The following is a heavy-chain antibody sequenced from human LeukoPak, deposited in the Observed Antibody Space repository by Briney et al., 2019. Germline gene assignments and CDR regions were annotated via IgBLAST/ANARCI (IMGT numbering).Heavy chain of an antibody. V-gene: IGHV3-43*01. Sequence: PGGSLRLSCAASGFTFDDYTMHWVRQAPGKGLEWVSLISWDGGSTYYADSVKGRFTISRDNSKNSLYLQMNSLRTEDTALYYCAKDPTGDLRGYYFDYWGQGTLVTVSS. D-gene: IGHD7-27*01. CDR2: ISWDGGST. J-gene: IGHJ4*02. CDR3: AKDPTGDLRGYYFDY. CDR1: GFTFDDYT.